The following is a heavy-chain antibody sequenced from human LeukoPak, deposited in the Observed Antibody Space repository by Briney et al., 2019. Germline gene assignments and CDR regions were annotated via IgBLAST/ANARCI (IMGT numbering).Heavy chain of an antibody. D-gene: IGHD3-10*01. J-gene: IGHJ6*03. CDR3: AREWIHGGSGSSDYYMDV. V-gene: IGHV1-8*01. CDR2: MNPKSGIT. Sequence: ASVNVSCKASGYTFTSYDINRVRQATGQALEWMGWMNPKSGITGYAQKFQGRVTMTRNTSISTAYMELSSLRSEDTAVYYCAREWIHGGSGSSDYYMDVWGKGTTVTVSS. CDR1: GYTFTSYD.